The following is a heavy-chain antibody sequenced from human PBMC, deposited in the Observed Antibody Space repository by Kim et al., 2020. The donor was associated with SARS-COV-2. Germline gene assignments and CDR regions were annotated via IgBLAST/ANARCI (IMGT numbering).Heavy chain of an antibody. CDR3: ARGGGGDHGY. Sequence: GGSLRLSCVASGFTFSIYAMSWVRQAPGKGLDWVSAINEGDGKADYADSVKGRFTISRDNSKSTVFLQMNSLRGEDTAIYYCARGGGGDHGYWGQGTLVTVSS. D-gene: IGHD2-21*02. CDR1: GFTFSIYA. V-gene: IGHV3-23*01. CDR2: INEGDGKA. J-gene: IGHJ4*02.